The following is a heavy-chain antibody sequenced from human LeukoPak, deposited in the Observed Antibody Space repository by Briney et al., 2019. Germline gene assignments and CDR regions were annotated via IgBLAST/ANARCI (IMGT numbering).Heavy chain of an antibody. Sequence: PGGSLRLSCAASGFSVSNNFMSWVRQAPGKGLGWVSVIYGIGSTYYADSVKGRFTISSDNSKNTLYVQMNSLRTEDTAMYYCARDADWGGLDYWGQGTLVTVSS. V-gene: IGHV3-53*01. CDR1: GFSVSNNF. J-gene: IGHJ4*02. CDR3: ARDADWGGLDY. CDR2: IYGIGST. D-gene: IGHD7-27*01.